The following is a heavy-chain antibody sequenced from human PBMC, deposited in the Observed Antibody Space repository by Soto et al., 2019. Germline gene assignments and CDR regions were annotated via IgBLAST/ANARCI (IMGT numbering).Heavy chain of an antibody. CDR1: GFIFSSYA. CDR2: ISGSGGST. D-gene: IGHD2-8*02. CDR3: AKDPGEDTYWFDY. J-gene: IGHJ4*02. V-gene: IGHV3-23*01. Sequence: EVQVLESGGGLVQPGGSLRLSCAASGFIFSSYAMSWVRQAPGKGLEWVSSISGSGGSTYYADSVKGRFTISRDNSKNTLYLQINSLRAEDAAVYYCAKDPGEDTYWFDYWGQGTLVTVSS.